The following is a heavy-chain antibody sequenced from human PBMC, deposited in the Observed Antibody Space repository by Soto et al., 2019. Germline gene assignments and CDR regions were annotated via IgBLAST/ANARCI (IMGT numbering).Heavy chain of an antibody. CDR3: ARGLRYTYNRFDY. J-gene: IGHJ4*02. D-gene: IGHD1-1*01. CDR1: GGSISSGDHY. V-gene: IGHV4-30-4*01. CDR2: IYYSGST. Sequence: QVQLQESGPGLVKPSQTLSLTCTASGGSISSGDHYWSWIRQPPGKGLEWLGFIYYSGSTYYNPSLKSRVTISIDTSKNQFSLKLTSVTAADTAVYYCARGLRYTYNRFDYWGQGTLVTVSS.